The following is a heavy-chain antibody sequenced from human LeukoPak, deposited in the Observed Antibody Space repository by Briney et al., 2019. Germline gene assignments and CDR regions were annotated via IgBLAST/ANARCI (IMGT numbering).Heavy chain of an antibody. Sequence: ASVKVSCKASGYTFTNYDVNWVRQATGQGLEWMGWMNPNSGNTAYAQKFQGRVTMTTDTSITTAYMELSSLRSDDTAVYYCARRWNYKDGFDIWGQGKMVTVSS. CDR3: ARRWNYKDGFDI. CDR2: MNPNSGNT. J-gene: IGHJ3*02. D-gene: IGHD1-7*01. V-gene: IGHV1-8*01. CDR1: GYTFTNYD.